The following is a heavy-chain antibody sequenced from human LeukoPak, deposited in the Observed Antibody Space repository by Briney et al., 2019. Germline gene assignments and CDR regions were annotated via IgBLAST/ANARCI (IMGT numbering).Heavy chain of an antibody. Sequence: ASVKVSCTVSGDSLSRYVISWVRQAPGQGPEWMGGIIAAFDKANYAQKFRGRVTISADKSTSTAHLEVDSLTSGDTAIYYCARDSQRGAQRGFQYWGKGTLVTVSS. J-gene: IGHJ1*01. CDR3: ARDSQRGAQRGFQY. D-gene: IGHD1-26*01. CDR1: GDSLSRYV. CDR2: IIAAFDKA. V-gene: IGHV1-69*06.